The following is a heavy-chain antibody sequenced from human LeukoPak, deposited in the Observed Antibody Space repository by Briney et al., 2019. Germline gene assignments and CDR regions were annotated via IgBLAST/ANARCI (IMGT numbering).Heavy chain of an antibody. CDR2: ITRSSTST. CDR3: ARDNWNDAPGRFDP. D-gene: IGHD1-20*01. CDR1: GFTFSSYS. Sequence: PGGSLRLSCAASGFTFSSYSMNWVRQAPGKGLEWVSSITRSSTSTYYTDSVRGRFTISRDNAKNSLYLQMNSLRAEDTAVYYCARDNWNDAPGRFDPWGQGTLVTVSS. J-gene: IGHJ5*02. V-gene: IGHV3-21*01.